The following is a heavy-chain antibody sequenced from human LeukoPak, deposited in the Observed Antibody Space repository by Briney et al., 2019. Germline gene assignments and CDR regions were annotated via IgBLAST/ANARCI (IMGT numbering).Heavy chain of an antibody. J-gene: IGHJ5*02. CDR3: ARSESITIFGVVILEPFDP. CDR1: GGSISNFY. Sequence: SETLSLSCTVSGGSISNFYWSWIRQPPGKGLEWIGYIHYSGSTNYNPSLKGRVAMSVDTSKNQISLKLRSVTAADTAVYYCARSESITIFGVVILEPFDPWGQGSLVTVSS. CDR2: IHYSGST. V-gene: IGHV4-59*01. D-gene: IGHD3-3*02.